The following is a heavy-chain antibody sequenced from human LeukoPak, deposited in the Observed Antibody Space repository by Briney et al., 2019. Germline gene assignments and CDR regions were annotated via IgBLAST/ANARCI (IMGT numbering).Heavy chain of an antibody. CDR2: ISAYNGNT. V-gene: IGHV1-18*01. CDR3: ARGMGITIFGVVIIQAFDY. J-gene: IGHJ4*02. Sequence: ASVKVSCKASGYTFTSYGISWVRQAPGQGLEWMGWISAYNGNTNYAQKLQGRVTMTTDTSTSTAYMELRSLTSDDTAVYYCARGMGITIFGVVIIQAFDYWGQGTLVTVSS. D-gene: IGHD3-3*01. CDR1: GYTFTSYG.